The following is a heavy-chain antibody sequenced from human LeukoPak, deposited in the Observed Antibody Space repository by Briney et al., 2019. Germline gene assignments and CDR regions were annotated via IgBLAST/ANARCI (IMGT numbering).Heavy chain of an antibody. CDR1: GYTFTSYG. D-gene: IGHD6-19*01. CDR2: ISAYNGNT. Sequence: ASVKVSCKASGYTFTSYGISWVRQAPGQGLEWMGWISAYNGNTNYAQKLQGRVTMTTDTSTSTAYMELRSLRSDDTAVYYCARGMAGTPYYYGMDVRGQGTTVTVSS. V-gene: IGHV1-18*01. J-gene: IGHJ6*02. CDR3: ARGMAGTPYYYGMDV.